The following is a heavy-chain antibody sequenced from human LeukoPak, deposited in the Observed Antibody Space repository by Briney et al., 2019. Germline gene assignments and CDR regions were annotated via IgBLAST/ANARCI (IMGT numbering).Heavy chain of an antibody. J-gene: IGHJ3*02. D-gene: IGHD3-10*01. CDR1: GGSFSGYY. V-gene: IGHV4-34*01. CDR2: INHSGST. Sequence: PSETLSLTCAVYGGSFSGYYWSWIRQPPGKGLEWIGEINHSGSTNCNPSLKSRVTISVDTSKNQFSLKLSSVTAADTAVYYCAREGFGDYSGNAFDIWGQGTMVTVSS. CDR3: AREGFGDYSGNAFDI.